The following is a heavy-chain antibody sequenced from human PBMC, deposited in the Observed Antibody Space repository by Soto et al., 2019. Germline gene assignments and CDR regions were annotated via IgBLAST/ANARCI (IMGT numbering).Heavy chain of an antibody. CDR1: GGSINTAGYY. D-gene: IGHD1-1*01. CDR2: IFYSGSA. Sequence: SETLSLTCNVTGGSINTAGYYWSWIRQVPGKGLEWIGYIFYSGSAYYHPSLKGRASISVDRSKNQFSLKVNSVTAADTAVYYCARTRRTGVLKFDSWGQGTLVTVSS. V-gene: IGHV4-31*03. J-gene: IGHJ4*02. CDR3: ARTRRTGVLKFDS.